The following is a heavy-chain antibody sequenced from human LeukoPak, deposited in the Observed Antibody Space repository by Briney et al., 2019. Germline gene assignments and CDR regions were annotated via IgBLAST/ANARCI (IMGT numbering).Heavy chain of an antibody. CDR2: IYSGGST. D-gene: IGHD1-26*01. Sequence: GGSLRLSCAASGFTVSSNYMSWGRQAPGKGLEWVSVIYSGGSTYYADSVKGRFTISRDNSKNTLYLQMNSLRAEDTAVYYCARAPRLELYFDYWGQGTLVTVSS. CDR1: GFTVSSNY. V-gene: IGHV3-53*01. J-gene: IGHJ4*02. CDR3: ARAPRLELYFDY.